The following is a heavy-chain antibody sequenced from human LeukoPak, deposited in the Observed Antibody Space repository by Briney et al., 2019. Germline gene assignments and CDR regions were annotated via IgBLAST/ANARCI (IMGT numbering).Heavy chain of an antibody. CDR3: AREDSSSGRAGIFGFS. J-gene: IGHJ5*02. V-gene: IGHV3-30*04. Sequence: PEGSLRLSCAASGFTFSTYAMSWVRQTPGKGLEWVAAISPDGTGKPYADSVKGRFTISRDNSRNTLDLQMDSLRDEDTAIYYCAREDSSSGRAGIFGFSWGQGTLVTVSS. D-gene: IGHD6-19*01. CDR2: ISPDGTGK. CDR1: GFTFSTYA.